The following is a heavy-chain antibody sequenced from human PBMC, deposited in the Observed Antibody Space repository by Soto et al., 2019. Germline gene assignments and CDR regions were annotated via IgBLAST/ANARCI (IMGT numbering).Heavy chain of an antibody. CDR3: AKNLPPGNYYSHGMDV. V-gene: IGHV3-30*18. CDR1: GFTFSNYG. CDR2: ISYDGSNK. Sequence: GGSLRLSCAASGFTFSNYGMHWVRQAPGKGLEWVAVISYDGSNKYYADSVKGRFTISRDNSKNTLYLQMNSLRVEDTAVYYCAKNLPPGNYYSHGMDVWGQGTTVTVSS. J-gene: IGHJ6*02.